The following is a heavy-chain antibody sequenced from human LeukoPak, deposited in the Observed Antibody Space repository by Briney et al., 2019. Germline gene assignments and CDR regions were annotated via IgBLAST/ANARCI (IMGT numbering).Heavy chain of an antibody. V-gene: IGHV3-74*01. CDR3: ARGFTIFGVVNDAFDI. Sequence: GGSLRLSCAASGFTFDDYAMHWVRQAPGKGLVWVSRIDSDGSSTSNADSVKGRFTISRDNAKNTMYLEMNSLRAEDTAIYYCARGFTIFGVVNDAFDIWGQGTMVTVSS. CDR1: GFTFDDYA. J-gene: IGHJ3*02. D-gene: IGHD3-3*01. CDR2: IDSDGSST.